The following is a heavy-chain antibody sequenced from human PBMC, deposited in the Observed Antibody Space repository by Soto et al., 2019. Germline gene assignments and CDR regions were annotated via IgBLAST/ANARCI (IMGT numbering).Heavy chain of an antibody. CDR2: INHSGST. V-gene: IGHV4-34*01. J-gene: IGHJ4*02. CDR1: DGSSNNYY. Sequence: QVQLQQWGAGLLKPSETLSLTCAVYDGSSNNYYWSWIRQPPGKGLEWIGEINHSGSTNYNASLKSRVTISEDPSKKQFSLELRFVTAADTAVYYCASGGLIRGVLYYWGQGTLVTVSS. CDR3: ASGGLIRGVLYY. D-gene: IGHD3-10*01.